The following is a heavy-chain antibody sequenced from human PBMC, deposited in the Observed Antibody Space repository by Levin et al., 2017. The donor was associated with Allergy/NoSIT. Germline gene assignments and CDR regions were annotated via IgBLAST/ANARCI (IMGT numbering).Heavy chain of an antibody. V-gene: IGHV5-10-1*01. Sequence: GGSLRLSCKGSGYSFTSYWISWVRQMPGKGLEWMGRIDPSDSYTNYSPSFQGHVTISADKSISTAYLQWSSLKASDTAMYYCARHSADYSSGWPYYFDYWGQGTLVTVSS. CDR3: ARHSADYSSGWPYYFDY. J-gene: IGHJ4*02. CDR1: GYSFTSYW. CDR2: IDPSDSYT. D-gene: IGHD6-19*01.